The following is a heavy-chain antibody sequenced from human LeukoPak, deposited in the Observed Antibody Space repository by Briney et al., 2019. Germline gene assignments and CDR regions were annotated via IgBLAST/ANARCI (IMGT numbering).Heavy chain of an antibody. CDR1: GYTFTSYG. J-gene: IGHJ5*02. CDR3: ARHLIPIVRGGITEYNRFDP. D-gene: IGHD3-10*01. Sequence: ASVKVSCKASGYTFTSYGISWVRQAAGQGLEGMGWISAYNGKTNYAQKLQGRLNMRKDAARNTAYMELRRLTSAVTAVYYCARHLIPIVRGGITEYNRFDPWGRGTLVPVS. CDR2: ISAYNGKT. V-gene: IGHV1-18*04.